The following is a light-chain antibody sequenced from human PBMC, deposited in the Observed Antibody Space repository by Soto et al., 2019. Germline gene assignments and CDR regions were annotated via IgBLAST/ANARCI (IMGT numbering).Light chain of an antibody. Sequence: QSVLTQPASVSGSAGQSITISCPATSGDIGSCNRGLWYQQHAGTATKLIIYEVTDRPSGVSNRFSGSKTGNTASLTISGLQAEDEAEYYCSSYTNINTRACVFGTGTKVTVL. CDR2: EVT. V-gene: IGLV2-14*01. CDR1: SGDIGSCNR. J-gene: IGLJ1*01. CDR3: SSYTNINTRACV.